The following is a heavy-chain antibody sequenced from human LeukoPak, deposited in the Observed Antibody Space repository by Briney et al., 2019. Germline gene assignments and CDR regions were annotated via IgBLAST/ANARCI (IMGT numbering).Heavy chain of an antibody. D-gene: IGHD3-3*01. CDR3: VKDGEWTFDV. CDR2: IGRDKNTK. Sequence: SGVSLRLSCAASGFTFTMSGMHWVRQAPGEGLEWVAFIGRDKNTKYYADSVKGRFTISGDSSYNTAFLQVNSLRTEDTALYYCVKDGEWTFDVWGQGTMVTVSS. V-gene: IGHV3-30*02. CDR1: GFTFTMSG. J-gene: IGHJ3*01.